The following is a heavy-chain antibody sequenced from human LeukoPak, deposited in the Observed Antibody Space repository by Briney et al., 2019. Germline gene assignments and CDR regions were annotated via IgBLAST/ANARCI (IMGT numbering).Heavy chain of an antibody. CDR1: GYTFTTYG. CDR2: TSPYNGNT. Sequence: ASVKVSCKASGYTFTTYGINWVRQAPGQGLEWMGWTSPYNGNTNYAQKLQGRVTMTTNTSTSTVYMELRSLRSDDTAVYYCARDRGDFWSAYFHYWGQGTLVTVSS. J-gene: IGHJ4*02. V-gene: IGHV1-18*01. CDR3: ARDRGDFWSAYFHY. D-gene: IGHD3-3*01.